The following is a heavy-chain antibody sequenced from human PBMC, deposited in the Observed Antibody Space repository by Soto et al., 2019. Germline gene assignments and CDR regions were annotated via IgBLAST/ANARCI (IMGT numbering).Heavy chain of an antibody. CDR2: INHSGST. CDR3: ARGRYSSGWFDY. Sequence: SETLSLTCAVYGGSFSGYYWSWIRQPPGKGLEWIGEINHSGSTNYNPSLKSRVTISVDTSKNQFSLKLSSVTAADTAVYYCARGRYSSGWFDYWGQGTLVTVSS. V-gene: IGHV4-34*01. D-gene: IGHD6-19*01. J-gene: IGHJ4*02. CDR1: GGSFSGYY.